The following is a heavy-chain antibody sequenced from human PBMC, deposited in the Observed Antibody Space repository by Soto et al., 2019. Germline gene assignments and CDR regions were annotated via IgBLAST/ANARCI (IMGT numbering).Heavy chain of an antibody. V-gene: IGHV3-21*01. J-gene: IGHJ4*02. Sequence: KPGGSLRLSCAASGFTFSSYSMNWVRQAPGKGLEWVSSISSSSSYIYYADSVKGRFTISRDNAKNSLYLQMNSLRAEDTAVYYCARPESRVAGTRGVVERDYWGQGTLVTVSS. D-gene: IGHD6-19*01. CDR2: ISSSSSYI. CDR1: GFTFSSYS. CDR3: ARPESRVAGTRGVVERDY.